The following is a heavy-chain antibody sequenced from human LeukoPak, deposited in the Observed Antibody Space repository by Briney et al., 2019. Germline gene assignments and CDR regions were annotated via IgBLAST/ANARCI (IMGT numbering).Heavy chain of an antibody. J-gene: IGHJ4*02. Sequence: GGSLRLSCAASGFTFSSCAMTWVRQAPGKGLEWVSAISGSGGSTYYADSVKGRFTISRDNSKNTLYLQMNSLRAEDTAVYYCAKTQSYYYDSSGPPHDYWGQGTLVTVSS. V-gene: IGHV3-23*01. CDR3: AKTQSYYYDSSGPPHDY. CDR1: GFTFSSCA. CDR2: ISGSGGST. D-gene: IGHD3-22*01.